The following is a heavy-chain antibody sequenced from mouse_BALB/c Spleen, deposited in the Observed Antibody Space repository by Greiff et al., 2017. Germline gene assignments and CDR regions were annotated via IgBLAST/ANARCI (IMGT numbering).Heavy chain of an antibody. D-gene: IGHD2-4*01. V-gene: IGHV5-17*02. CDR2: ISSGSSTI. J-gene: IGHJ3*01. Sequence: EVKLVESGGGLVQPGGSRKLSCAASGFTFSSFGMHWVRQAPEKGLEWVAYISSGSSTIYYADTVKGRFTISRDNPKNTLFLQMTSLRSEDTAMYYCARSGYDYDRKLAYWGQGTLVTVSA. CDR1: GFTFSSFG. CDR3: ARSGYDYDRKLAY.